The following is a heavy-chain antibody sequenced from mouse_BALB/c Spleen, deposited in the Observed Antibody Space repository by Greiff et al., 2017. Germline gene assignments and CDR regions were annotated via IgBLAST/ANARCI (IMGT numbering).Heavy chain of an antibody. J-gene: IGHJ4*01. Sequence: DVQLVESGGGLVQPGGSLKLSCAASGFTFSSYTMSWVRQTPEKRLEWVAYISNGGGSTYYPDTVKGRFTISRDNAKNTLYLQMSSLKSEDTAMYYCARHNYGYAMDYWGQGTSVTGSS. V-gene: IGHV5-12-2*01. CDR3: ARHNYGYAMDY. D-gene: IGHD1-1*01. CDR2: ISNGGGST. CDR1: GFTFSSYT.